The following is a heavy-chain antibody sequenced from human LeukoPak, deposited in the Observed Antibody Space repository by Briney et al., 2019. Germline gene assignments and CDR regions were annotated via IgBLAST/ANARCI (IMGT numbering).Heavy chain of an antibody. Sequence: ASVKVSCKASGGTFSGYAISWVRQAPGQGLEWIGGIIPIFGTANYAQKFQGRVTITADESTSTAYMELSSLRSEDTAVYYCARTYDFWSGYFLRTYGMDVWGQGTTVTVSS. CDR2: IIPIFGTA. CDR1: GGTFSGYA. V-gene: IGHV1-69*01. D-gene: IGHD3-3*01. CDR3: ARTYDFWSGYFLRTYGMDV. J-gene: IGHJ6*02.